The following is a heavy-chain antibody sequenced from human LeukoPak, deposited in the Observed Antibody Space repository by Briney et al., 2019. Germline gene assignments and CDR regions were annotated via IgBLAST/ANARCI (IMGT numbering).Heavy chain of an antibody. J-gene: IGHJ4*02. CDR1: GGTFSSYA. V-gene: IGHV1-69*05. CDR3: ARAAGMLTTHPDY. CDR2: IIPIFGTA. D-gene: IGHD4-11*01. Sequence: SVKVSCKASGGTFSSYAISWVRQAPGQGLEWMGGIIPIFGTANYAQKFQGRVTITTDESTSTAYMELSSLRSEDTAVYYCARAAGMLTTHPDYWGQGTLVTVSS.